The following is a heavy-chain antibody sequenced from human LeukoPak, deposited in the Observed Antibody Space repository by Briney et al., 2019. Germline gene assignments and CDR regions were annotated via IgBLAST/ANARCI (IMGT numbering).Heavy chain of an antibody. CDR2: IWYDARKK. V-gene: IGHV3-33*01. CDR1: GFTFSSFV. J-gene: IGHJ5*02. CDR3: VRGVGVSRFNYLDP. Sequence: SGGSLRLSCAASGFTFSSFVMHWVRQAPAKGLDGVAVIWYDARKKYYVDSVKGRFTISRDNFKNTLYLQMNSLRDDDTDVYYCVRGVGVSRFNYLDPWGQGTLVIVSS. D-gene: IGHD1-7*01.